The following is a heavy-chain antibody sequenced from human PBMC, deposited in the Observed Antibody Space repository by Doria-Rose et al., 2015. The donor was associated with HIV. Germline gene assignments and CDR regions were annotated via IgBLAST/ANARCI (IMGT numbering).Heavy chain of an antibody. D-gene: IGHD6-13*01. CDR2: ILSDDER. J-gene: IGHJ4*02. Sequence: QVQLVQSGPVLVKPTETLTLTCTASVASLSSPGMGVSWIRQPPGKALEWLANILSDDERSYKTSLKSRLTISRGTSKSQVVLTMTDMDPVDTATYYCARIKSSRWYHKYYFDFWGQGTLVIVSA. CDR3: ARIKSSRWYHKYYFDF. V-gene: IGHV2-26*01. CDR1: VASLSSPGMG.